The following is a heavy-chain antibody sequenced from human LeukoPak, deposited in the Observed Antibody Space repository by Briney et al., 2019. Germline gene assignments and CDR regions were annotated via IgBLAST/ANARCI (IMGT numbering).Heavy chain of an antibody. J-gene: IGHJ4*02. CDR2: ISGSGGST. CDR1: GFTFSSYA. V-gene: IGHV3-23*01. D-gene: IGHD4-17*01. Sequence: PGGSLRLSCAASGFTFSSYAMSWVRQAPGKGLEWVSAISGSGGSTYYADSVKGRFTISRDNSKNTLYLQMNSLRAEDTAVYYCARDHTVTHSYYFDYWGQGTLVTVSS. CDR3: ARDHTVTHSYYFDY.